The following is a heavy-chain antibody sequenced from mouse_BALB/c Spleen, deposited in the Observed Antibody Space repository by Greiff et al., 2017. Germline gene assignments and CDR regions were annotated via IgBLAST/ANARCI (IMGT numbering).Heavy chain of an antibody. Sequence: QVQLQQPGAELVKPGASVKLSCKASGYTFTSYWMHWVKQSHGKSLEWIGRVNPNNGGTSYNQKFKGKAILTVDKSSSTAYMELRSLTSEDSAVYYCARHSDYWYFDVWGAGTTVTVSS. CDR1: GYTFTSYW. J-gene: IGHJ1*01. D-gene: IGHD3-1*01. V-gene: IGHV1-53*01. CDR2: VNPNNGGT. CDR3: ARHSDYWYFDV.